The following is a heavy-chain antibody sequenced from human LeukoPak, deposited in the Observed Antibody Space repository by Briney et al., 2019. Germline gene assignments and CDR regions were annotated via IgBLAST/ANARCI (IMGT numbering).Heavy chain of an antibody. Sequence: SLRLSCAASGFTFSSYGMHWVRQAPGKGLEWVAVISYDGSNKYYADSVKGRFTISRDNSKNTLYLQMNSLRAEDTAVYYCAKDRGSSWSRGAFDIWGQEKMVTVSS. CDR1: GFTFSSYG. V-gene: IGHV3-30*18. CDR2: ISYDGSNK. CDR3: AKDRGSSWSRGAFDI. D-gene: IGHD6-13*01. J-gene: IGHJ3*02.